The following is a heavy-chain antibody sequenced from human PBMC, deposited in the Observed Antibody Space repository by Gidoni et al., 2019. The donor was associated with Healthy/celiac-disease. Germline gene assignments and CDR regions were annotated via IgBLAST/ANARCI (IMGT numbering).Heavy chain of an antibody. CDR2: ISSSSSYI. CDR3: ARDRSYCGGDCEPTFDY. Sequence: EVQLVESGGGLVKPGGSLRLSCAASGFPFSRYSMNWVRQAPGKGLEWVSSISSSSSYIYYADSVKGRFTISRDNAKNSLYLQMNSLRAEDTAVYYCARDRSYCGGDCEPTFDYWGQGTLVTVSS. V-gene: IGHV3-21*01. J-gene: IGHJ4*02. CDR1: GFPFSRYS. D-gene: IGHD2-21*01.